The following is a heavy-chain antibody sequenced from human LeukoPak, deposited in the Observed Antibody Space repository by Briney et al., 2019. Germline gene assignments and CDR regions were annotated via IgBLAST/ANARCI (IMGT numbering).Heavy chain of an antibody. J-gene: IGHJ3*02. CDR1: GFTFSSYS. V-gene: IGHV3-48*04. CDR2: ISSSSTI. CDR3: ARDVISSSGDDAFDI. Sequence: GGSLRLSCAASGFTFSSYSMNWVRQAPGKGLEWVSYISSSSTIYYADSVKGRFTTSRDNAKNSLYLQMNSLRAEDTAVYYCARDVISSSGDDAFDIWGQGTMVTVSS. D-gene: IGHD6-6*01.